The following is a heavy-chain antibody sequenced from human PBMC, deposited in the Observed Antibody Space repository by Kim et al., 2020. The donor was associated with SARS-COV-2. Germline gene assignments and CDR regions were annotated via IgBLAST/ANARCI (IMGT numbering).Heavy chain of an antibody. V-gene: IGHV1-46*01. D-gene: IGHD3-9*01. CDR2: INPSGGST. Sequence: ASVKVSCKASGYTFTSYYMHWVRQAPGQGLEWMGIINPSGGSTSYAQKFQGRVTMTRDTSTSTVYMELSCLRSEDTAVYYCARGAPVYYDILTGYYRDYWGQGTLVTVSS. J-gene: IGHJ4*02. CDR1: GYTFTSYY. CDR3: ARGAPVYYDILTGYYRDY.